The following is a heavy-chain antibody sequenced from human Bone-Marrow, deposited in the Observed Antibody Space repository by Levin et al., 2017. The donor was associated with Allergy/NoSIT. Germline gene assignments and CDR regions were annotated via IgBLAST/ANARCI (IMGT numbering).Heavy chain of an antibody. J-gene: IGHJ2*01. D-gene: IGHD2-2*01. CDR1: GFNFDDYG. CDR2: ISWNSGII. V-gene: IGHV3-9*01. Sequence: SCAASGFNFDDYGMHWVRQAPGKGLEWVSGISWNSGIIDYADSVKGRFTISRDNAKNSLSLQMSSLRAEDTALYFCVKGYCSSTRCAHWYLDFWGRGTLITVSS. CDR3: VKGYCSSTRCAHWYLDF.